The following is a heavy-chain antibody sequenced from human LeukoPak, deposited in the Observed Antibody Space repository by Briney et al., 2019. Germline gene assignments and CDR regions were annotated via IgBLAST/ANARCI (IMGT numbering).Heavy chain of an antibody. V-gene: IGHV3-43D*04. J-gene: IGHJ3*02. CDR3: AKDIRAGAYAFDI. D-gene: IGHD3-10*01. Sequence: GGSLRLSCAASGFTFDDYAMHWVRQAPAKGLEWVSLISWDGGSTYYADSVKGRFTISRDNSKNSLYLQMNSLRAEDTALYYCAKDIRAGAYAFDIRGQGTMVTVSS. CDR2: ISWDGGST. CDR1: GFTFDDYA.